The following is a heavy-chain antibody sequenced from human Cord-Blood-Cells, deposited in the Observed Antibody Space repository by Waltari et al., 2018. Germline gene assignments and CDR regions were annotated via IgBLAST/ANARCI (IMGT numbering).Heavy chain of an antibody. J-gene: IGHJ3*02. CDR3: ARADCSGGSCTREDAFDI. Sequence: QLQLQESGPGLVKPSETLSLTCTISGGSISSSSYYWGWIRQPPGKGLEWIGGIYYSGSTDSNPSLKIRVTISVDTSKNQFSLKLSSVTAADTAVYYCARADCSGGSCTREDAFDIWGQGTMVTVSS. V-gene: IGHV4-39*01. CDR2: IYYSGST. D-gene: IGHD2-15*01. CDR1: GGSISSSSYY.